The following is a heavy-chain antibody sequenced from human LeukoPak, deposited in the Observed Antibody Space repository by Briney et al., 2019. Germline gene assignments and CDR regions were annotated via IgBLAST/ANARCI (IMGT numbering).Heavy chain of an antibody. CDR1: GYSISSGYY. D-gene: IGHD6-13*01. V-gene: IGHV4-38-2*02. Sequence: SETLSLTCTVSGYSISSGYYWGWIRQPPGKGLEWIGSIYHSGTTYYNPSLKSRVTISVDTSENQFSLYLSSVTAADTAVYYCARDYSSSYDYWGQGTLVTVSS. CDR3: ARDYSSSYDY. J-gene: IGHJ4*02. CDR2: IYHSGTT.